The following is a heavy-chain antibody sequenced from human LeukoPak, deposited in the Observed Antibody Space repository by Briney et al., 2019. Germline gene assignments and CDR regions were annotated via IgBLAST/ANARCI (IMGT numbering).Heavy chain of an antibody. V-gene: IGHV3-48*01. CDR3: ATPGLAGEYFDY. D-gene: IGHD2/OR15-2a*01. J-gene: IGHJ4*02. CDR2: ITTTSRTI. CDR1: GITFSDCN. Sequence: GGSLRLSCAASGITFSDCNMNWVRQAPGRGLEWISYITTTSRTIYYADSVKGRFTISRDNAKSSLYLQMNSLRVDDTAVYYYATPGLAGEYFDYWGQGTLVTVSS.